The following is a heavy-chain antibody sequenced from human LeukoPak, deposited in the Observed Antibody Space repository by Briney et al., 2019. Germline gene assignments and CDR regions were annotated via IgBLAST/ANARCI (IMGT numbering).Heavy chain of an antibody. Sequence: SETLSLTCTVSGASISSYYWSWIRQPPGKGLEWIGYVYYCGSTNYNPSLKSRVTISIDTSKNQFSLKLSSVTAADTAVYYCATEQQLDSWGWFDPWGQGTLVTVSS. V-gene: IGHV4-59*01. CDR2: VYYCGST. J-gene: IGHJ5*02. CDR1: GASISSYY. D-gene: IGHD6-13*01. CDR3: ATEQQLDSWGWFDP.